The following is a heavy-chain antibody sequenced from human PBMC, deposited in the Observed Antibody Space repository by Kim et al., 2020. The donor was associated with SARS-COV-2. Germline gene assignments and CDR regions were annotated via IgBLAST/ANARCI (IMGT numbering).Heavy chain of an antibody. D-gene: IGHD2-15*01. V-gene: IGHV3-48*02. J-gene: IGHJ2*01. Sequence: DHVKARFTISGHNTRNALYLQMRSLRDEDTAVYYCARVGRSSYWYLDVWGRGTLVTVSS. CDR3: ARVGRSSYWYLDV.